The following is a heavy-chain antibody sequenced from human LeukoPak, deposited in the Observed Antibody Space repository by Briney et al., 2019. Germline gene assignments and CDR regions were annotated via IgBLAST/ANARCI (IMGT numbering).Heavy chain of an antibody. CDR1: AFTFSSYA. CDR3: ARGTYFDY. Sequence: GGSLRLSCAASAFTFSSYAMSWVRQAPGKGLEWVSLISGSGDTTYYADSVKGRFTISRDNSKNTLYLQIYSLRADDTAIYYCARGTYFDYWGQGTLVTVSS. J-gene: IGHJ4*02. D-gene: IGHD1-7*01. CDR2: ISGSGDTT. V-gene: IGHV3-23*01.